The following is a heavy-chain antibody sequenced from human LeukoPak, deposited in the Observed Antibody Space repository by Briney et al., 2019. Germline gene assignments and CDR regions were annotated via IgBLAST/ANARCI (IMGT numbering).Heavy chain of an antibody. D-gene: IGHD2-21*02. V-gene: IGHV4-61*05. J-gene: IGHJ5*02. CDR3: ARRVTSNWFDP. Sequence: SETLSLTCTVSGASITSSSYFWGWIRQPPGKGLEWIGYMYYSGSTNYNPSLKSRVTISVDTSKNQFSLKLSSVTAADTAVYYCARRVTSNWFDPWGQGTLVTVSS. CDR1: GASITSSSYF. CDR2: MYYSGST.